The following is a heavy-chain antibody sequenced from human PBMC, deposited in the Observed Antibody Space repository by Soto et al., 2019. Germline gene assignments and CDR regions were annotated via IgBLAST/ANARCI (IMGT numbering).Heavy chain of an antibody. CDR2: INQSGGT. CDR3: ARDPYANAFDI. J-gene: IGHJ3*02. CDR1: GASLSGYD. V-gene: IGHV4-34*01. Sequence: PSETLSLTCAVYGASLSGYDWSWVRQPPGKGLEWIGEINQSGGTNYNPSLKGRVTISMDTSKNQFSLRLKSVTAADTAIYYCARDPYANAFDIRGRGTMVTVSS. D-gene: IGHD2-8*01.